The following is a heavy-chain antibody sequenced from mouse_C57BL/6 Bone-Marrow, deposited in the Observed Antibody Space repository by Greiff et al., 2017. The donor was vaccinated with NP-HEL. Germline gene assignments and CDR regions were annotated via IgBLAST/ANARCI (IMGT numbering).Heavy chain of an antibody. V-gene: IGHV1-18*01. CDR1: GYTFTDYN. CDR2: INPNNGGT. D-gene: IGHD1-1*01. J-gene: IGHJ4*01. Sequence: EVQLQQSGPELVKPGASVKIPCKASGYTFTDYNMDWVKQSHGKSLEWIGDINPNNGGTIYNQKFKGKATLTVDKSSSTAYMELRSLTSEDTAVYYCAREDGSSSHYYAMDYWGQGTSVTVSS. CDR3: AREDGSSSHYYAMDY.